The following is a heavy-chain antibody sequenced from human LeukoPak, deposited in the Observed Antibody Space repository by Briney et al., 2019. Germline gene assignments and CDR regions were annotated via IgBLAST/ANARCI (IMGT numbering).Heavy chain of an antibody. CDR3: ARGVPKTSYYYYYMDV. V-gene: IGHV3-48*03. CDR2: ISSSGSTI. J-gene: IGHJ6*03. CDR1: GFTFSSYE. Sequence: GGSPRLSCAASGFTFSSYEMNWVRQAPGKGLEWVSYISSSGSTIYYADSVKGRFTISRDNAKNSLYLQMNSLRAEDTAVYYCARGVPKTSYYYYYMDVWGKGTTVTVSS. D-gene: IGHD4-11*01.